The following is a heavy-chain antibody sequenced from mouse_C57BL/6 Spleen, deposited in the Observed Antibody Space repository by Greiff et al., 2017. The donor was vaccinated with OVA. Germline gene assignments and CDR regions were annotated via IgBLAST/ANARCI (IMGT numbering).Heavy chain of an antibody. D-gene: IGHD2-5*01. Sequence: QVQLQQSGPELVKPGASVKISCKASGYAFSSSWMNWVKQRPGKGLEWIGRIYPGDGDTNYNGKFKGKATLTADKSSSTAYMQLSSLTSEDSAVYFCARAGYSNYGDDWGKGTTLTVSS. J-gene: IGHJ2*01. V-gene: IGHV1-82*01. CDR3: ARAGYSNYGDD. CDR2: IYPGDGDT. CDR1: GYAFSSSW.